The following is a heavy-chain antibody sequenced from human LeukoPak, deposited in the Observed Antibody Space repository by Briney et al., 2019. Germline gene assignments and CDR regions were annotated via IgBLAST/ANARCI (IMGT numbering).Heavy chain of an antibody. CDR3: ARDPTLGCSGGSCSNGGSHGMDV. V-gene: IGHV3-30-3*01. D-gene: IGHD2-15*01. Sequence: GGSLRLSCAASGFTFSNYAMHWVRQAPGKGLEWVAVISYDGSNKYYADSVKGRFTISRDNSKSTLYLQMNSLRPEDTAVYYCARDPTLGCSGGSCSNGGSHGMDVWGQGTTVTVSS. J-gene: IGHJ6*02. CDR2: ISYDGSNK. CDR1: GFTFSNYA.